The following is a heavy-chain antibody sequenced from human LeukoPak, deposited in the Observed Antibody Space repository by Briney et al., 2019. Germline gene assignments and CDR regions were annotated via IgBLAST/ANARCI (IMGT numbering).Heavy chain of an antibody. Sequence: ASVKVSCKASGYTFASYDINWVRQATGQGLEWMGWMNPNSGNTGCAQKFQGRVAMTRNTSISTAYMELSSLRSDDTAVYYCARGTRTQAPWGQGTLVTVSS. V-gene: IGHV1-8*01. CDR1: GYTFASYD. J-gene: IGHJ5*02. CDR3: ARGTRTQAP. CDR2: MNPNSGNT. D-gene: IGHD1/OR15-1a*01.